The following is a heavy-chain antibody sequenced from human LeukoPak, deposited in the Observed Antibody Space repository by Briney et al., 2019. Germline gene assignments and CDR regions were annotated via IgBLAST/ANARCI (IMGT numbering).Heavy chain of an antibody. Sequence: ASVKVSCKASGYTFTSYGISWVRQAPGQGLEWMGWISAYNGNTNYAQKLQGRVTMTTDTSTSTAYMELRSLRSDDTAAYYCARAGLRYFDWLPYDYWGQGTLVTVSS. J-gene: IGHJ4*02. D-gene: IGHD3-9*01. V-gene: IGHV1-18*01. CDR2: ISAYNGNT. CDR1: GYTFTSYG. CDR3: ARAGLRYFDWLPYDY.